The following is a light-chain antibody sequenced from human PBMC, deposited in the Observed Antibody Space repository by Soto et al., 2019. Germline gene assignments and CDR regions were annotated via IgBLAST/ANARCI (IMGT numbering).Light chain of an antibody. CDR2: EVN. Sequence: QSALTQPASVSGSPGQSITISCTGTSSDVGGYYYVSWYQHHPGKAPKLMIYEVNNRPSGVSNRFSGSKSGNTASLTISGLQAEDEADYYCSSYTSSNTLVFGGGTKLTVL. CDR1: SSDVGGYYY. J-gene: IGLJ2*01. CDR3: SSYTSSNTLV. V-gene: IGLV2-14*01.